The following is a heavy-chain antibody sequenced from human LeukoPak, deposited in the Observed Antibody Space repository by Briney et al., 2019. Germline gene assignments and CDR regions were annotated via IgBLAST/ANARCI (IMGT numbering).Heavy chain of an antibody. CDR1: GFTFSSYA. Sequence: GGSLRLSCAASGFTFSSYAMSWVRQAPEKGLEWVSAISGSGGSTYYADSVKGRFTISRDNSKNTLYLQMNSLRAEDTAVYYCAKVPSGYSAFDYWGQGTLVTVSS. J-gene: IGHJ4*02. D-gene: IGHD3-22*01. V-gene: IGHV3-23*01. CDR2: ISGSGGST. CDR3: AKVPSGYSAFDY.